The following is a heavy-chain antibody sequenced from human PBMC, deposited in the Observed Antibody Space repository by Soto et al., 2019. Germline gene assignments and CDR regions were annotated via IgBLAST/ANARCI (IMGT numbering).Heavy chain of an antibody. CDR3: AREYSSSSFFDY. D-gene: IGHD6-6*01. J-gene: IGHJ4*02. CDR1: GGTFSSYA. V-gene: IGHV1-69*12. CDR2: IIPIFGTA. Sequence: QVQLVQSGAEVKKPGSSVKVSCKASGGTFSSYAIGWVRQAPGQGLEWMGGIIPIFGTANYAQKFQGRVTITADESTSTAYMELRSLRSEDTAVYYCAREYSSSSFFDYWGQGTLVTVSS.